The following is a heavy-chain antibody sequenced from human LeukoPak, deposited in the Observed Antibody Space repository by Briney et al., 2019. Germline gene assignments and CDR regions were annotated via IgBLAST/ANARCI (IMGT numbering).Heavy chain of an antibody. D-gene: IGHD3-22*01. CDR3: ATELPRDYYDSSGYSY. CDR2: INPNSGGT. J-gene: IGHJ4*02. V-gene: IGHV1-2*02. Sequence: ASVKVSCKASGYTFTGYYMHWVRQAPGQGLEWMGWINPNSGGTNYAQKFQGRVTMTEDTSTDTAYMELSSLRSEDTAVYYCATELPRDYYDSSGYSYWGQGTLVTVSS. CDR1: GYTFTGYY.